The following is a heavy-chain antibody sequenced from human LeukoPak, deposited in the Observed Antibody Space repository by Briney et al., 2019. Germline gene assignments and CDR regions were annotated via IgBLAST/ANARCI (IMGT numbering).Heavy chain of an antibody. CDR2: IHYSGST. V-gene: IGHV4-39*07. D-gene: IGHD2-15*01. CDR3: ARGYCSGGSCYSYYYYNYMDV. Sequence: SETLSLTCTVSGGSISSSSYYWGWIRQPPGKGLEWIGSIHYSGSTNYNPSLKSRVTISVDTSKNQFSLKPSSVTAADTAVYYCARGYCSGGSCYSYYYYNYMDVWGKGTTVTVSS. CDR1: GGSISSSSYY. J-gene: IGHJ6*03.